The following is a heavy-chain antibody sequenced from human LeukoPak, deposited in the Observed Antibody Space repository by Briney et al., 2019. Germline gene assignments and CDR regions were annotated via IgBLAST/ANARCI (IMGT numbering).Heavy chain of an antibody. CDR3: ARVTRLSFDP. Sequence: SETLSLTCTVSGGSISTFFWTWIRQSAGKGLEWIGRIYTSGSTNYNPSLKSRVTMSVDTSKNQFSLKLSSVTAADTAVYYCARVTRLSFDPWGQGTLVTVSS. D-gene: IGHD4-23*01. J-gene: IGHJ5*02. CDR1: GGSISTFF. V-gene: IGHV4-4*07. CDR2: IYTSGST.